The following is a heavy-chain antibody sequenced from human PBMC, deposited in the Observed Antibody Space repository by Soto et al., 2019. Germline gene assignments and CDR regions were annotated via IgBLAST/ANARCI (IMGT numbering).Heavy chain of an antibody. D-gene: IGHD3-3*01. CDR1: GYTFTGYY. CDR3: ARTSYYDFWSGSHPGYFDY. V-gene: IGHV1-2*04. Sequence: ASVKVSCKASGYTFTGYYMHWVRQAPGQGLEWMGWINPNSGGTNYAQKFQGWVTMTRDTSISTAYMELSRLRSDDTAVYYCARTSYYDFWSGSHPGYFDYWGQGTLVTV. CDR2: INPNSGGT. J-gene: IGHJ4*02.